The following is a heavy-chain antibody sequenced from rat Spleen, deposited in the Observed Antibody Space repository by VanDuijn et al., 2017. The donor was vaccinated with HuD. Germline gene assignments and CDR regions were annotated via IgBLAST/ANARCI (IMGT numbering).Heavy chain of an antibody. CDR3: AKETGYNSYFDY. V-gene: IGHV5S10*01. D-gene: IGHD1-4*01. J-gene: IGHJ2*01. CDR1: GFTFSDCY. CDR2: INNDGDTT. Sequence: EVQLVESGGGLVQPGRSLKLSCTTSGFTFSDCYMAWVRQAPTKGLEWVATINNDGDTTYYRDSVKGRFTISRDNAKSTLYLQLDSLRSEDTATYYCAKETGYNSYFDYWGQGVMVTVSS.